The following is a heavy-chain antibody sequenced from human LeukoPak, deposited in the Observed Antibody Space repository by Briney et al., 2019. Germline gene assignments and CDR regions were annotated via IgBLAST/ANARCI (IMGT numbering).Heavy chain of an antibody. J-gene: IGHJ4*02. Sequence: GGSLRLSCAASGFTFSNAWMNWVRQAPGKGLEWVGRIKSKTDGGTTDYAAPVKGRFTISRDDSKNTLYLQMNSLKTEDTAVYYCTTGEYQLLSYYFDYWGQGTLVTVSS. CDR1: GFTFSNAW. D-gene: IGHD2-2*01. CDR3: TTGEYQLLSYYFDY. CDR2: IKSKTDGGTT. V-gene: IGHV3-15*07.